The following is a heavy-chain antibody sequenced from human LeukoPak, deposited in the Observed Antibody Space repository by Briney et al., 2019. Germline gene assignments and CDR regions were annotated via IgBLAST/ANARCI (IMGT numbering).Heavy chain of an antibody. Sequence: SSETLSLTCTVSGGSISSSSYYWGWVRQAPGKGLEWVSAITGSDLSTYYADSVKGRFTISRDNSKNTLYLQMNSLRAEDTAVYYCARSRYSSGRGAFEYWGQGTLVTVSS. V-gene: IGHV3-23*01. CDR1: GGSISSSSYY. J-gene: IGHJ4*02. CDR2: ITGSDLST. CDR3: ARSRYSSGRGAFEY. D-gene: IGHD6-19*01.